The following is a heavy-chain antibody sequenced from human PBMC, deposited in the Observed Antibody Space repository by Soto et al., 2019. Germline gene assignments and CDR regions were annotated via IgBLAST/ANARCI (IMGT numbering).Heavy chain of an antibody. CDR3: ASQVRFLHQGYYYCMDV. Sequence: GASVKVSCKASGGTFSSYAISWVRQAPGQGLEWMGGIIPIFGTANYAQKFQGRVTITADESTSTAYMELSSLRSEDTAVYYCASQVRFLHQGYYYCMDVWGQGTTVTVS. V-gene: IGHV1-69*13. J-gene: IGHJ6*02. D-gene: IGHD3-3*01. CDR1: GGTFSSYA. CDR2: IIPIFGTA.